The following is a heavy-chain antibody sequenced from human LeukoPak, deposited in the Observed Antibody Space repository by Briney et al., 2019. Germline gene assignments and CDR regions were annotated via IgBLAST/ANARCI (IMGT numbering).Heavy chain of an antibody. Sequence: GGSLRLSCAPSGFTFSSYSMNWVRQAPGKGLEWVSSISSSSSYIYYADSVKGRFTISRDNAKNSLYLQMNSLRAEDTAVYYCARDGGRPYGDYFRFDYWGQGTLVTVSS. J-gene: IGHJ4*02. CDR3: ARDGGRPYGDYFRFDY. CDR1: GFTFSSYS. CDR2: ISSSSSYI. D-gene: IGHD4-17*01. V-gene: IGHV3-21*01.